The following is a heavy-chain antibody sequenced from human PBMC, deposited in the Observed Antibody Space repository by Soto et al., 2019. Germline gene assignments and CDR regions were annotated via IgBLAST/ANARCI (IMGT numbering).Heavy chain of an antibody. V-gene: IGHV3-30*03. J-gene: IGHJ6*02. D-gene: IGHD3-3*01. CDR2: TSYDGGNA. Sequence: GGSLRLSCAGSGFSFSNHVMHWVRQAPGKGLEWVAVTSYDGGNAYYAESVKGRFTVSRDNSKNTMYIEMSSVRGDDTAVYYCARDLTVFGVLNGDSPMDVWGQGTTVTVSS. CDR3: ARDLTVFGVLNGDSPMDV. CDR1: GFSFSNHV.